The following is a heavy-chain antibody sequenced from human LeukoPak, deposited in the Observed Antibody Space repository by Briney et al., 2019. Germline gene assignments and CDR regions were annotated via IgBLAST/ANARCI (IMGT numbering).Heavy chain of an antibody. J-gene: IGHJ4*02. CDR1: GFTFSTYA. CDR3: AKADSSGWYYFDY. CDR2: LSGNGNTI. V-gene: IGHV3-23*01. Sequence: PGGSLRLSCAASGFTFSTYAMSWVRQAPGKGLECVSALSGNGNTIYYADSVKGRFTISRDNSKNTLSLQMNSLRAEDTAVYYCAKADSSGWYYFDYWGQGTLVTVSS. D-gene: IGHD6-19*01.